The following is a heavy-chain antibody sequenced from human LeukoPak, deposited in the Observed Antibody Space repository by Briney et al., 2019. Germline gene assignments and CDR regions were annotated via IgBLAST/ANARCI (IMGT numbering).Heavy chain of an antibody. J-gene: IGHJ4*02. CDR1: GYTFTGYY. Sequence: ASVKVSCKASGYTFTGYYMHWVRQAPGQGLEWMGWINPNSGDTNYALKFQGRVTMIRDKSISTAYLQWSSLKASDTAMYYCARQGPYGGIYWGQGTLVTVSS. D-gene: IGHD4-23*01. V-gene: IGHV1-2*02. CDR2: INPNSGDT. CDR3: ARQGPYGGIY.